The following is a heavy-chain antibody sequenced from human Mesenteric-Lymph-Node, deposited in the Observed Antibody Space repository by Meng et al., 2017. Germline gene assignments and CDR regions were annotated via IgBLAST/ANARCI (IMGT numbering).Heavy chain of an antibody. CDR2: ISSSSYI. D-gene: IGHD6-13*01. CDR3: ARERIAAAAYYYYGMDV. CDR1: GFTFSSYS. V-gene: IGHV3-21*01. Sequence: GESLKISCAASGFTFSSYSMNWVRQAPGKGLEWVSSISSSSYIYYADSVKGRFTISRDNAKNSLYLQMNSLRAEDTAVYYCARERIAAAAYYYYGMDVWGQGTTVTVSS. J-gene: IGHJ6*02.